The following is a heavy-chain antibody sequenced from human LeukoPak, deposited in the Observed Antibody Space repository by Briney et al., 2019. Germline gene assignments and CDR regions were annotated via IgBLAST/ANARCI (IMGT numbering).Heavy chain of an antibody. CDR2: ISAYNSNT. J-gene: IGHJ4*02. D-gene: IGHD2-2*02. CDR3: ARAPPPEVPAAIIDYFDY. CDR1: GYTFTSYG. V-gene: IGHV1-18*01. Sequence: ASVKVSCKASGYTFTSYGISWVRQAPGQGLEWMGWISAYNSNTNYAQKLQGRVTMTTDTSTSTAYMELRSLRSDDTAVYYCARAPPPEVPAAIIDYFDYWGQGTLVTVSS.